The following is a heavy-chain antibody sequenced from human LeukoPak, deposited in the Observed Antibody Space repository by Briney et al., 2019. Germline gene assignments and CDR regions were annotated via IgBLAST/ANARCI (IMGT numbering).Heavy chain of an antibody. Sequence: PSETLSLTCSVSGDSISGYYWSWLRQAAGEGLEWIGRLYTSGETNYNPSLKSRIAMSFDTSRDQFSLRLTSVTAADTAVYFCARGGIAVPGYYYFYYMDVWGKGTTVTVSS. D-gene: IGHD6-19*01. V-gene: IGHV4-4*07. CDR2: LYTSGET. CDR3: ARGGIAVPGYYYFYYMDV. J-gene: IGHJ6*03. CDR1: GDSISGYY.